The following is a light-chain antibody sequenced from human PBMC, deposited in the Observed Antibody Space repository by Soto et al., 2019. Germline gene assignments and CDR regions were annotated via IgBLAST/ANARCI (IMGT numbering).Light chain of an antibody. CDR3: QQSYTTHWS. CDR2: AAS. J-gene: IGKJ1*01. CDR1: QTISTY. Sequence: DIQMTQSPYSLSASVGDRVTITCRASQTISTYLNWYQQKPGQAPKLLIYAASSLQSGVPSRFSGSGSGTGFHLTISSLQLEDFATYYCQQSYTTHWSFGQGTKVEIK. V-gene: IGKV1-39*01.